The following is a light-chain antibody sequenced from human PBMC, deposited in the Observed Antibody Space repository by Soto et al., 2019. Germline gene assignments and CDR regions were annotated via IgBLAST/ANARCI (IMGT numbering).Light chain of an antibody. CDR1: QVVFYNSKNY. CDR3: LQYYSHPFT. J-gene: IGKJ4*01. CDR2: WAS. V-gene: IGKV4-1*01. Sequence: DIVMTQSPDSLAVSLGERATINCKSSQVVFYNSKNYLGWYQQKPGQPPKLLIYWASTRESGVPDRFSGSGSGTDFPLSVSGLQAEDVGAYYCLQYYSHPFTFGGGTKVEIK.